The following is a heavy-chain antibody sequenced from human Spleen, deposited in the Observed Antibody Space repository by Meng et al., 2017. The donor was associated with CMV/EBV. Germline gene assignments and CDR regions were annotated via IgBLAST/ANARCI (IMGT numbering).Heavy chain of an antibody. J-gene: IGHJ5*02. V-gene: IGHV1-2*02. CDR3: AGTDYDILTGYYEGFDP. CDR2: INPNSGGT. CDR1: GYTFTSYG. Sequence: ASVKVSCKASGYTFTSYGISWVRQAPGQGLEWMGWINPNSGGTNYAQKFQGRVTMTRDTSISTAYMELSRLRSDDTAVYYCAGTDYDILTGYYEGFDPWGQGTLVTVSS. D-gene: IGHD3-9*01.